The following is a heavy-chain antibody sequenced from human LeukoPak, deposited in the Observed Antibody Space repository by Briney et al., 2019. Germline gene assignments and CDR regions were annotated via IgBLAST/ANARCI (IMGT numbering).Heavy chain of an antibody. CDR1: DLTFSTFT. CDR2: ISSSSSTI. D-gene: IGHD1-14*01. V-gene: IGHV3-48*01. Sequence: GGSLRLSCAASDLTFSTFTMHWVRQAPGKGLEWLSSISSSSSTINYADSVQGRFTVSRDNANSSMFLQMNELRREDTALYDCAKGSPRGGFDSWGQGTLVSVPS. CDR3: AKGSPRGGFDS. J-gene: IGHJ5*01.